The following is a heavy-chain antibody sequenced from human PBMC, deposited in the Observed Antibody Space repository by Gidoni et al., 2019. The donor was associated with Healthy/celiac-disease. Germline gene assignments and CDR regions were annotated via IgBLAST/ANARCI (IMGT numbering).Heavy chain of an antibody. J-gene: IGHJ4*02. CDR3: ARGAVAPAAQPPYYFDY. D-gene: IGHD5-12*01. CDR2: IIPICGTA. CDR1: GGTFSSYA. V-gene: IGHV1-69*01. Sequence: QVQLVQSGAEVKKPGSSVKVSCKASGGTFSSYAISWVRQAPGQGLEWMGGIIPICGTANYAQKFQGRVTITADESTSTAYMELSSLRSEDTAVYYCARGAVAPAAQPPYYFDYWGQGTLVTVSS.